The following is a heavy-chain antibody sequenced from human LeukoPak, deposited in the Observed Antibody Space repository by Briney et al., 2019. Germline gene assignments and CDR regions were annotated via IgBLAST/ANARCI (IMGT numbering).Heavy chain of an antibody. Sequence: GESLKMSCKGSGYSFTSYWISWVRQMPGKGLEWMGRSDPSDSYTNYSPSFQGHVTISADKSISTAYLQWSSLKASDTAMYYCASSPMVRGVGYFDYWGQGTLVSVSS. V-gene: IGHV5-10-1*01. CDR2: SDPSDSYT. CDR3: ASSPMVRGVGYFDY. CDR1: GYSFTSYW. J-gene: IGHJ4*02. D-gene: IGHD3-10*01.